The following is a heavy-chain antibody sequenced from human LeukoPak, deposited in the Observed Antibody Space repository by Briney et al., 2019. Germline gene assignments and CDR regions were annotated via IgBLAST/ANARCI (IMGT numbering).Heavy chain of an antibody. CDR3: ARVARYSSSWYWFDP. Sequence: SETLSLTCTVSGGSISSGDYYWSWIRQHPGKGLEWIGYIYYSGSTHYNPSLKSRVTISVDTSKNQFSLNLSSVTAADTAVYYCARVARYSSSWYWFDPWGQGILVTVSS. CDR1: GGSISSGDYY. V-gene: IGHV4-31*03. D-gene: IGHD6-13*01. J-gene: IGHJ5*02. CDR2: IYYSGST.